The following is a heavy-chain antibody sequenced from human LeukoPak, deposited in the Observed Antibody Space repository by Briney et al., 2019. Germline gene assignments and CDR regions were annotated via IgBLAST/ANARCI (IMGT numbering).Heavy chain of an antibody. D-gene: IGHD2-2*02. CDR2: IYPGDYDT. CDR1: GFNFNNYW. CDR3: AGHSFDTVDAFDV. J-gene: IGHJ3*01. V-gene: IGHV5-51*01. Sequence: GASLQISCEASGFNFNNYWVGWVRQMPGKGLEWMGIIYPGDYDTRYSPSFQGHVTISVDKSISTAYLQWRSLGASDTAMYFCAGHSFDTVDAFDVWGQGTIVTVSA.